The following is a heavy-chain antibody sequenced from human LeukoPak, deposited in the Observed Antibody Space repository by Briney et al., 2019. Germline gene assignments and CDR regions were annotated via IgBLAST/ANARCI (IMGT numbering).Heavy chain of an antibody. V-gene: IGHV3-53*01. J-gene: IGHJ4*02. CDR3: AKSGDIVVVVAAPYNDY. CDR2: IYSGGST. D-gene: IGHD2-15*01. Sequence: GGSLRLSCAASGFTVSSNYMSWVRQAPGKGLEWVSVIYSGGSTYYADSVKGRFTISRDNSKNTLYLQMNSLRAEDTAVYYCAKSGDIVVVVAAPYNDYWGQGTLVTVSS. CDR1: GFTVSSNY.